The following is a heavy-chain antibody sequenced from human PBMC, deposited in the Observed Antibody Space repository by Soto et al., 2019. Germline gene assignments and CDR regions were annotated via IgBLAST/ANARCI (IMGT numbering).Heavy chain of an antibody. J-gene: IGHJ5*02. CDR2: INPSGGST. Sequence: QVQLVQSGAEVKKPGASVKVSCKASGYTFTSYYMHWVRQAPVQGLEWMGIINPSGGSTSYAQKFQGRVTMTRDTSTSTVYMELSSLRSEDTAVYYCARDGWANEGWFDPWGQGTLVTVSS. CDR3: ARDGWANEGWFDP. D-gene: IGHD1-1*01. CDR1: GYTFTSYY. V-gene: IGHV1-46*01.